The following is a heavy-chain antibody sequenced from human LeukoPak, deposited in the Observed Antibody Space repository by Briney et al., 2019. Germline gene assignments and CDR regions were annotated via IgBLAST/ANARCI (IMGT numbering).Heavy chain of an antibody. D-gene: IGHD5-18*01. CDR1: GGTFSSYA. Sequence: GSSVKVSCKAPGGTFSSYAISWVRQAPGQGLEWMGWIIPIFGTANYAQKFQGRVTITTDESTSTAYMELSSLRSEDTAVYYCGYSYGYRRYYYYYMDVWGKGTTVTVSS. V-gene: IGHV1-69*05. CDR2: IIPIFGTA. CDR3: GYSYGYRRYYYYYMDV. J-gene: IGHJ6*03.